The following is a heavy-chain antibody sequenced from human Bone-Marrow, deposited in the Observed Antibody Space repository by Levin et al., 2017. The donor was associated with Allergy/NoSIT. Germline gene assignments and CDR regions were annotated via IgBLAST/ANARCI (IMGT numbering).Heavy chain of an antibody. D-gene: IGHD6-19*01. J-gene: IGHJ4*02. CDR3: GRVYVSNGFYWDFDY. CDR1: GGSIGSTTYY. Sequence: PSETLSLTCTVSGGSIGSTTYYWGWLRQPPGKGLEWIGSIYYSGSTYYNPSLKRRVTISVATSKNPFSLNLRSVIGADTAGYYCGRVYVSNGFYWDFDYWGQGSRVTVS. V-gene: IGHV4-39*01. CDR2: IYYSGST.